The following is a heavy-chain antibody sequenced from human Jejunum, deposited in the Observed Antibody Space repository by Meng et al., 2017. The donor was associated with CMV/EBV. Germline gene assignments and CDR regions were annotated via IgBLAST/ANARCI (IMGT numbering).Heavy chain of an antibody. CDR2: INPDSGST. Sequence: CNASGYTFTGYYLHWLRQAPGQGLEWMGRINPDSGSTNYAQKFQDRVSLTTDTSISTAYMELVWLRSDDTALYYCARDWGKGGLDYWGQGTLVTVSS. D-gene: IGHD3-16*01. CDR1: GYTFTGYY. J-gene: IGHJ4*02. CDR3: ARDWGKGGLDY. V-gene: IGHV1-2*06.